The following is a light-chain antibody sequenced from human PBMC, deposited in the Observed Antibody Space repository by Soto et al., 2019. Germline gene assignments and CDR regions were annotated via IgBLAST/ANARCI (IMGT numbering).Light chain of an antibody. V-gene: IGLV2-11*01. CDR2: DVS. J-gene: IGLJ2*01. CDR1: SSDVGGYNY. Sequence: SALTQPRSVSGSPGQSVTISCTGTSSDVGGYNYVSWYQQHPGKAPKLMIYDVSKRPSGVPDRFSGSKSGNTASLTISGLQAEDEADYYCCSYAGSYTYVVFVGGTKVTVL. CDR3: CSYAGSYTYVV.